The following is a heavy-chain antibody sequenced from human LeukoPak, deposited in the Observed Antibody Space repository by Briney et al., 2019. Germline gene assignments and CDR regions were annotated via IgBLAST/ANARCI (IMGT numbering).Heavy chain of an antibody. V-gene: IGHV3-23*01. J-gene: IGHJ4*02. CDR2: ISDSGGTT. CDR1: GFTFNNYA. CDR3: AKGPATVVGPVDY. Sequence: EGSLRLSCAASGFTFNNYAMNWVRQAPGKGPEWISVISDSGGTTYYADSVKGRFTISRDNSKNTLYLQMNSLRAEDTAVYYCAKGPATVVGPVDYWGQGTLVSVSS. D-gene: IGHD2-21*01.